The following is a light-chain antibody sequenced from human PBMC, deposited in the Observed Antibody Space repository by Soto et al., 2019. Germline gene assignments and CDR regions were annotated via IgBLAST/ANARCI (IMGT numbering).Light chain of an antibody. J-gene: IGKJ1*01. Sequence: ENVLTQSPGTLSLSPGDRATLSCRASQSVSNSYLAWYQQKLGQAPRILIYAASSRAAGIPDRFSGGGSGTDCTLTISRLEPEDAAVYFCQQYGSSRWTLGQGTKVDI. V-gene: IGKV3-20*01. CDR2: AAS. CDR1: QSVSNSY. CDR3: QQYGSSRWT.